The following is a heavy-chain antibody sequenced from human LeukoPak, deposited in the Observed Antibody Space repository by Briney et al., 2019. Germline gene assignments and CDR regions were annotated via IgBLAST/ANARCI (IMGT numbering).Heavy chain of an antibody. CDR3: AKDYSDSRVGDVFLEY. Sequence: GGSLRLSCAASGFTFTSYAMSWVRQAPGKGLEWVSGITSGFTAHYADSVKGRFTISRDNFRNTFHLQMNSLRAEDTAVYYCAKDYSDSRVGDVFLEYWGQGTLVTVSS. D-gene: IGHD1-26*01. J-gene: IGHJ4*02. V-gene: IGHV3-23*01. CDR1: GFTFTSYA. CDR2: ITSGFTA.